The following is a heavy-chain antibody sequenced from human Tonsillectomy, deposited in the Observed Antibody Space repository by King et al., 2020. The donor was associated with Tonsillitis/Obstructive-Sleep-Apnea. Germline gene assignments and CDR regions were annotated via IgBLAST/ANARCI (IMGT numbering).Heavy chain of an antibody. CDR3: AGSRLGYSSCWDLPADQYHWFDR. Sequence: VQLVESGAEVKKPGASVKVSCKASGYTFTSYGISWVRQAPGQGLEWMGRISDYNGNTNYAQKLQGRVTMTTDTSTSTAYMELRSLRSDDTAVYYCAGSRLGYSSCWDLPADQYHWFDRWGQGTLVTVSS. D-gene: IGHD6-13*01. J-gene: IGHJ5*02. CDR1: GYTFTSYG. V-gene: IGHV1-18*01. CDR2: ISDYNGNT.